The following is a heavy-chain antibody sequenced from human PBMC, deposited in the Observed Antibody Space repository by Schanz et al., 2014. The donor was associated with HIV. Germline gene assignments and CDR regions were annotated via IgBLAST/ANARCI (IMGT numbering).Heavy chain of an antibody. V-gene: IGHV3-33*01. CDR2: IWYDGSNK. J-gene: IGHJ6*02. Sequence: QVQLVESGGRVVQPGRSLRLSCAASGFTFSTYGMHWVRQAPGKGLEWVAVIWYDGSNKYYADSVKGRFTTSRDNSRNTLYLQMNRMRTEDTAVYYCARDGAMAFSLGMDVWGQGTTVTVSS. CDR3: ARDGAMAFSLGMDV. D-gene: IGHD2-2*01. CDR1: GFTFSTYG.